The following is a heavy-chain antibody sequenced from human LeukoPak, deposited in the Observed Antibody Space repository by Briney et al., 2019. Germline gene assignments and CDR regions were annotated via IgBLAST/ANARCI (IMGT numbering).Heavy chain of an antibody. J-gene: IGHJ4*02. Sequence: GGSLRLSCAASGFTFSSYWMSWVRQAPGKGLEWVANIKQDGSEKYYVDSVKGRFTISRDNAKNSLYLQMNSLRAEDTAVYYCARFGLRYFDWLLSIFDYWGQGTLVTVSS. CDR3: ARFGLRYFDWLLSIFDY. V-gene: IGHV3-7*01. D-gene: IGHD3-9*01. CDR1: GFTFSSYW. CDR2: IKQDGSEK.